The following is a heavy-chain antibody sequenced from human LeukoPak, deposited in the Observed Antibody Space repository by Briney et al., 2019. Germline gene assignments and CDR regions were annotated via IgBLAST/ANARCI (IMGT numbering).Heavy chain of an antibody. CDR3: ARSYDILTGYKPGAFDI. CDR2: IYTSGST. J-gene: IGHJ3*02. CDR1: GGSISSGSYY. D-gene: IGHD3-9*01. Sequence: SETLSLTCTVSGGSISSGSYYWSWIRQPAGKGLGWVGRIYTSGSTNYNPSLKSRVTISVDTSKNQFSLKLSSVTAADTAVYYCARSYDILTGYKPGAFDIWGPGTMVTVSS. V-gene: IGHV4-61*02.